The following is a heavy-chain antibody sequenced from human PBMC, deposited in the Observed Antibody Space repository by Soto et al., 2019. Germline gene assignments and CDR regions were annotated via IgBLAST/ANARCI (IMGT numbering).Heavy chain of an antibody. CDR3: TRGSCRGASCSWNYYYGMDV. CDR1: GFTFGDYA. V-gene: IGHV3-49*04. D-gene: IGHD6-13*01. CDR2: IRSKAYGGTT. J-gene: IGHJ6*02. Sequence: PGGSLRLSCTASGFTFGDYAMSWVRQAPGKGLEWVGLIRSKAYGGTTEYAASVKGRFTISRDDSKSIAYLQMNSLKTEDTAVYYCTRGSCRGASCSWNYYYGMDVWGQGTTVTVSS.